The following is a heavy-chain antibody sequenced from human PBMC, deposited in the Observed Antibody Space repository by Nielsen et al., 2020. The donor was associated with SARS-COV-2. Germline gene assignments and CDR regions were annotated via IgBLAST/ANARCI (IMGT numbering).Heavy chain of an antibody. CDR3: ARHSPGGAFDI. Sequence: SETLSFTCAVSGGSISSGGYSWSWIRQPPGKGLEWIGYIYHSGSTYYNPSLKSRVTISVDRSKNQFSLKLSSVTAADTAVYYCARHSPGGAFDIWGQGTMVTVSS. CDR1: GGSISSGGYS. J-gene: IGHJ3*02. V-gene: IGHV4-30-2*01. CDR2: IYHSGST. D-gene: IGHD3-16*01.